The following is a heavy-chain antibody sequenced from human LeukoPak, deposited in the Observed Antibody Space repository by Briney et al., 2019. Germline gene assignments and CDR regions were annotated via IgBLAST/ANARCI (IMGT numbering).Heavy chain of an antibody. CDR2: IYYSGST. J-gene: IGHJ5*02. Sequence: SETLSLTCTLSGGSISSRSYYWGWIRQPPGKGLEWIGSIYYSGSTYYNPSLKSRVTISVDTSKNQFSLKLSSVTAADTAVYYCATHSWAFNWFDPWGQGTLVTVSS. V-gene: IGHV4-39*01. CDR1: GGSISSRSYY. CDR3: ATHSWAFNWFDP. D-gene: IGHD2-15*01.